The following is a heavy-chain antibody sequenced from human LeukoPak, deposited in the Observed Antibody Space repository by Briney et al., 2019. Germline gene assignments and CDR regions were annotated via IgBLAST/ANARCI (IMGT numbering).Heavy chain of an antibody. D-gene: IGHD6-19*01. V-gene: IGHV3-30*02. CDR3: ARAVAATPGWFDP. CDR1: GFTFSSYG. CDR2: IRYDGSDK. J-gene: IGHJ5*02. Sequence: GGSLRLSCAASGFTFSSYGMHWVRQAPGKGLEWVAFIRYDGSDKYYADSVKGRFTISRDNSKNTLYLQMNSLRAEDTAVYYCARAVAATPGWFDPWGQGTLVTVSS.